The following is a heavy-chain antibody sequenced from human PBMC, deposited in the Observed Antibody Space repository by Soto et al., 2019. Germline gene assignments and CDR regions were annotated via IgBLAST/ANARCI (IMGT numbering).Heavy chain of an antibody. CDR3: ASDRAARPDAFDI. D-gene: IGHD6-6*01. J-gene: IGHJ3*02. V-gene: IGHV3-23*01. Sequence: GGSLRLSCAASGFTFSSYAMSWVRQAPGKGLEWVSAFSGSGGSTYYADSVKGRFTISRDNSKNTLYLQMNSLRAEDTAVYYCASDRAARPDAFDIWGQGTMVTVSS. CDR1: GFTFSSYA. CDR2: FSGSGGST.